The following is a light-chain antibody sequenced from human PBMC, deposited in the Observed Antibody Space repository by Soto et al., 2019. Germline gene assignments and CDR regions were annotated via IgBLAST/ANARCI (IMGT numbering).Light chain of an antibody. V-gene: IGKV4-1*01. CDR3: QQFYSLPLT. Sequence: DIVMTQSPDSLSVSLGERATINCKSSQSVLYSSNNKNHLAWYQQKPVQPPKLVIDWASTREPGVPDRFSGSGSGTDFTLTITSLQAEDVAVYYCQQFYSLPLTFGGGTKVEIK. CDR2: WAS. J-gene: IGKJ4*01. CDR1: QSVLYSSNNKNH.